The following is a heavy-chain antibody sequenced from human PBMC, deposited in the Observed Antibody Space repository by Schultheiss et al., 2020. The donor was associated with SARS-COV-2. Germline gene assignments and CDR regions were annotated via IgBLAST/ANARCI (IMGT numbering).Heavy chain of an antibody. CDR3: VSYYSNPAGISYNGLDY. CDR1: GDSSGDYS. D-gene: IGHD3-10*01. Sequence: SETLSLTCTVSGDSSGDYSWTWIRQPPGKGLEWIGSIYHSGSTFYSPSLKSRFTLSVDTSKNQFSLTVTSVTAADTAVYYCVSYYSNPAGISYNGLDYWGRGTLVTVSS. CDR2: IYHSGST. J-gene: IGHJ4*02. V-gene: IGHV4-30-4*01.